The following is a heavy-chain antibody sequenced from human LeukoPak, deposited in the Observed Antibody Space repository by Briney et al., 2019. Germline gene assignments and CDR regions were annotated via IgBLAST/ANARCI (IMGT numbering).Heavy chain of an antibody. CDR2: ISDNGRRT. J-gene: IGHJ4*02. Sequence: GGSLRLSCAASGFTFSSYAVNWVRQAPRMGLEWVAFISDNGRRTYYLESVEGLFTISRDDSKNTLYLQMNSLRVEDTAVYYCARDRIGKYSIDYWGQGTLVTVSS. D-gene: IGHD2-15*01. CDR3: ARDRIGKYSIDY. V-gene: IGHV3-30*04. CDR1: GFTFSSYA.